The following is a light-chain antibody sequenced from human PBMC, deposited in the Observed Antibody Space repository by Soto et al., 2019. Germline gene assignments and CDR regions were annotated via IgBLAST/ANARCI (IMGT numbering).Light chain of an antibody. CDR2: DVS. J-gene: IGLJ1*01. V-gene: IGLV2-14*01. CDR1: SSDVGGYNY. Sequence: SALTHPASGSRFARESLSISCTGTSSDVGGYNYVSWYQQHPGKAPKLMIYDVSNRPSGVSNRFSGSKSGNTASLTISGLQAEDEDDYYCSSHKSSSTYVFGTGTKVTVL. CDR3: SSHKSSSTYV.